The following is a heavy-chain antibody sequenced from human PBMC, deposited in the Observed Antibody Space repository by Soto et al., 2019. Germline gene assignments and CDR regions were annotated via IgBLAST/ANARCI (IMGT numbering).Heavy chain of an antibody. CDR1: GFTFSSYW. D-gene: IGHD6-13*01. CDR3: ARDHSAAYYYYYGMDV. J-gene: IGHJ6*02. V-gene: IGHV3-7*03. Sequence: GSLRLSCAASGFTFSSYWMSWVRQAPGKGLEWVANIKQDGSEKYYVDSVKGRFTISRDNAKNSLYLQMNSLRAEDTAVYYCARDHSAAYYYYYGMDVWGQGTTVTVSS. CDR2: IKQDGSEK.